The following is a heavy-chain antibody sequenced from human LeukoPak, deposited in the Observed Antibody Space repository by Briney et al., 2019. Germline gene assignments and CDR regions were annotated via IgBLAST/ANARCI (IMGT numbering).Heavy chain of an antibody. Sequence: GGSLRLSCAASGFTFSSYAMSWVRQAPGKGLEWVSAISGSGGSTYYADSVKGRFTISRDNSKNTLYLQMNSLRAEDTAVYYCANRPGGYPGGDYWGQGTLVTVSS. CDR1: GFTFSSYA. CDR2: ISGSGGST. D-gene: IGHD6-25*01. V-gene: IGHV3-23*01. J-gene: IGHJ4*02. CDR3: ANRPGGYPGGDY.